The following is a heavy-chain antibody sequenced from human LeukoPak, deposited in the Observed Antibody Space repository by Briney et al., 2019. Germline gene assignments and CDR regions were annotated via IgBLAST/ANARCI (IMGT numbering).Heavy chain of an antibody. D-gene: IGHD5-18*01. V-gene: IGHV3-23*01. CDR2: ISGSGGST. Sequence: PGGSLRLSCAASGFTFFSYEMNWVRQAPGKGLEWVSAISGSGGSTYYADSVKGRFTISRDNSKNTLYLQMNSLRAEDTAVYYCAKGHYTAMPFDYWGQGTLVTVSS. J-gene: IGHJ4*02. CDR1: GFTFFSYE. CDR3: AKGHYTAMPFDY.